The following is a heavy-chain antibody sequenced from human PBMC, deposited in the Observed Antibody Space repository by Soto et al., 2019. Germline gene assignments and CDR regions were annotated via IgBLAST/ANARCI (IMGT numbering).Heavy chain of an antibody. V-gene: IGHV4-4*07. CDR1: CGSMTSHY. CDR2: IYTSGGT. Sequence: SETLSLTCSVSCGSMTSHYWSWIRQPAGKGLEWIGRIYTSGGTNYNPSLKSRVTMSRDTSKKQISLKLSSVTAADTAVYYCARGAVAGVDYGMDVWGQGTTVTVSS. CDR3: ARGAVAGVDYGMDV. J-gene: IGHJ6*02. D-gene: IGHD6-13*01.